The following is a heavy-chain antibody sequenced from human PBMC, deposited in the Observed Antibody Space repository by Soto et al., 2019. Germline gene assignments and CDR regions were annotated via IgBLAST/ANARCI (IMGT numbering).Heavy chain of an antibody. CDR2: ISYDGSNK. CDR3: ARDRITIFGVVTNFHLYYYYYGMDV. V-gene: IGHV3-30-3*01. D-gene: IGHD3-3*01. J-gene: IGHJ6*02. CDR1: GFTFSSYA. Sequence: QPGGSLRLSCAASGFTFSSYAMHWVRQAPGKGLEWVAVISYDGSNKYYADSVKGRFTISRDNSKNTLYLQMNSLRAEDTAVYYCARDRITIFGVVTNFHLYYYYYGMDVWGQGTTVTVSS.